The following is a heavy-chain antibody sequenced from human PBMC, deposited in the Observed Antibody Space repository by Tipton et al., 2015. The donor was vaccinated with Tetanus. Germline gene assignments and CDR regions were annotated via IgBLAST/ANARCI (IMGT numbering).Heavy chain of an antibody. Sequence: GSLRLSCAASGFTVSSNYMSWVRQAPGKGLEWVSIIYSGGRTYYADSVKGRFTISRDNSKNMLFLQMNSMRAEDTAVYYCTSSLNTWYYYGVDVWGQGP. CDR2: IYSGGRT. V-gene: IGHV3-53*01. J-gene: IGHJ6*02. CDR1: GFTVSSNY. CDR3: TSSLNTWYYYGVDV. D-gene: IGHD3-16*01.